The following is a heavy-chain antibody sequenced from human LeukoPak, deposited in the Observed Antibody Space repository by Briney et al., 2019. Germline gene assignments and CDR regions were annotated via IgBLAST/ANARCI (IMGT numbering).Heavy chain of an antibody. CDR1: GGSISSYY. CDR2: IYTSGSA. D-gene: IGHD1-26*01. V-gene: IGHV4-4*07. Sequence: PSETLSLTCTVSGGSISSYYWSWIRQPAGKGLEWIGRIYTSGSANYNPSLKSRVTMSVDTSKNQFSLKLSPVTAADTAVYYCASSEVLLDAFDIWGQGTMVTVSS. CDR3: ASSEVLLDAFDI. J-gene: IGHJ3*02.